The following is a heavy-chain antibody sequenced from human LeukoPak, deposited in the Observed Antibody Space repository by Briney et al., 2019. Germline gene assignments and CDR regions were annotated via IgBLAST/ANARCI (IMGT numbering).Heavy chain of an antibody. CDR2: INANSGGT. V-gene: IGHV1-2*02. D-gene: IGHD4-17*01. J-gene: IGHJ3*02. CDR1: GYTFTGYY. Sequence: ASVKVFCKASGYTFTGYYMHWVRQAPGQGLEGMGWINANSGGTNYAQKFQGRVTTTRDTSISTAYMELSRLRSDDTAVYYCARTGRLRFTGGFDIWGQGTMVTVSS. CDR3: ARTGRLRFTGGFDI.